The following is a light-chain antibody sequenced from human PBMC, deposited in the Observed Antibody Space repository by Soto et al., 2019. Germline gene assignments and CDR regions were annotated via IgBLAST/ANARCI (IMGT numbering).Light chain of an antibody. J-gene: IGLJ2*01. V-gene: IGLV1-40*01. Sequence: QSVLTQPPSVSGAPGRTVTISCTGSNSNVGGGYDVHWYQQLPGSAPKLLIYANNNRPSGVPDRFSGSKSGTSASLAITGLQAEDEADYYCQSYDPTLNVVFGGGTQLTVL. CDR1: NSNVGGGYD. CDR3: QSYDPTLNVV. CDR2: ANN.